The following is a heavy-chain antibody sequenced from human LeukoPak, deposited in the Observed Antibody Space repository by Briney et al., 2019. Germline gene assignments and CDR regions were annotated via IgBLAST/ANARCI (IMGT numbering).Heavy chain of an antibody. CDR2: VLYDGSKK. Sequence: PGGPLRLSCAASGFTFNKYTMHWVRQAPGKGLEWVGVVLYDGSKKNSADSVKGRFTISRDNSKNMMYVQMNSLRPEDTALYYCARDNWGGAFDIWGQGTMVTVSS. V-gene: IGHV3-30*04. J-gene: IGHJ3*02. CDR3: ARDNWGGAFDI. CDR1: GFTFNKYT. D-gene: IGHD7-27*01.